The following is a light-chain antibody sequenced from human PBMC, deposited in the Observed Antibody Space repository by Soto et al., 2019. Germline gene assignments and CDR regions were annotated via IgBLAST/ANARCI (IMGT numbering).Light chain of an antibody. CDR3: CSYAGSYTWV. Sequence: QSALTQPASVSGSPGQSITISCTGTSRDVGSYNLVSWYQHHPGKAPKVMIYEDSKRPSGVSNRFSGYKSDNTASLTISGLQAEDEADYYCCSYAGSYTWVFGGGTKLTVL. J-gene: IGLJ3*02. V-gene: IGLV2-23*01. CDR2: EDS. CDR1: SRDVGSYNL.